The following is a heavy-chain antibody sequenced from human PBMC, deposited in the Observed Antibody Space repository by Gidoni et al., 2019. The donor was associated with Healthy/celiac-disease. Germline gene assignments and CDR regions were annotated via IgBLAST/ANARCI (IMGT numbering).Heavy chain of an antibody. D-gene: IGHD1-26*01. CDR2: IIPIFGTA. V-gene: IGHV1-69*01. CDR1: GYTFSSYA. Sequence: QVQLVQSGAEVKKPGSSVKVSCKASGYTFSSYAISWVLQAPGQGREWMGGIIPIFGTANYAQKFQGRVTITADESTSTAYMELSSLRSEDTAVYYCARGGSVGATTAGLDYWGQGTLVTVSS. J-gene: IGHJ4*02. CDR3: ARGGSVGATTAGLDY.